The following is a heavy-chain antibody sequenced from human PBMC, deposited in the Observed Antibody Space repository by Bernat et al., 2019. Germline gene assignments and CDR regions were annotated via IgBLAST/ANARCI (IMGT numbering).Heavy chain of an antibody. D-gene: IGHD2-15*01. CDR2: ISYDGSNK. V-gene: IGHV3-30*18. Sequence: QVQLVESGGGVVQPGRSLRLSCAASGFTFSSYGMHWVRQAPGKGVEWVAVISYDGSNKYYADSVKGRFTISRDNSKNTLYLQMNSLRAEDTAVYYCAKGLAYCSGGSCYPLDYWGQGTLVTVSS. CDR3: AKGLAYCSGGSCYPLDY. J-gene: IGHJ4*02. CDR1: GFTFSSYG.